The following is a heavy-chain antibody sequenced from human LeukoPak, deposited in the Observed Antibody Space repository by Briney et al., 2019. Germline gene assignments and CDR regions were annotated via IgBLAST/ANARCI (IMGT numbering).Heavy chain of an antibody. Sequence: SETLSLTCTVSGGSISSYYWSWIRQPPGKGLEWIGYIYYSGSTNYNPSLKSRVTISVDTSKNQFSLKLSSVTAADTAVYYCARGRYSYGLDYWGQGTLVTVSS. J-gene: IGHJ4*02. V-gene: IGHV4-59*01. CDR2: IYYSGST. CDR3: ARGRYSYGLDY. D-gene: IGHD5-18*01. CDR1: GGSISSYY.